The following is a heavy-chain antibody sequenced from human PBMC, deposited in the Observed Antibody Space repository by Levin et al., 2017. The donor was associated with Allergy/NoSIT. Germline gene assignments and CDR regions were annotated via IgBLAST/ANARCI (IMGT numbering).Heavy chain of an antibody. CDR1: GFTVSNNY. D-gene: IGHD2-2*01. CDR3: ARGGGSTSWYGY. J-gene: IGHJ4*02. Sequence: GESLKISCAASGFTVSNNYMSWVRQAPGKGLEWVSVIYSGGSTYYADSVKGRFTISRDNSKNTLYLQMNSLRAEDTAVYYCARGGGSTSWYGYWGQGTLVTVSS. V-gene: IGHV3-53*01. CDR2: IYSGGST.